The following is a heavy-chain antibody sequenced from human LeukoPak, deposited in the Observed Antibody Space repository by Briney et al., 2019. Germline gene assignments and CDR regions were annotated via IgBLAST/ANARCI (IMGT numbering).Heavy chain of an antibody. CDR3: ARDLVATTGGFDY. J-gene: IGHJ4*02. CDR1: GGSISSGDYY. D-gene: IGHD5-12*01. V-gene: IGHV4-30-4*01. CDR2: IHYSGST. Sequence: SETLSLTCTVSGGSISSGDYYWSWIRQPPGKGLEWIGYIHYSGSTYYNPSLKSRVTISVDTSKNQFSLKVNSVTAADTAVYYCARDLVATTGGFDYWGQGTLVTVSS.